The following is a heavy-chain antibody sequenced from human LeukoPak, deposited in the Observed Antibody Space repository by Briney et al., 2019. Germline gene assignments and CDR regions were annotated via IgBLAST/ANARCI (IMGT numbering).Heavy chain of an antibody. V-gene: IGHV3-15*07. CDR2: IKSNTDGGTA. D-gene: IGHD2-2*02. Sequence: GGSLRLSCAASGFTFSNAWMNWVRQAPGKGLEWVGRIKSNTDGGTADYAAPVKGRFTVSRDDSKNTLFLQMNSLTTEDTAMYFCSTGVHTRALWGQGTMVTVSS. CDR3: STGVHTRAL. J-gene: IGHJ3*01. CDR1: GFTFSNAW.